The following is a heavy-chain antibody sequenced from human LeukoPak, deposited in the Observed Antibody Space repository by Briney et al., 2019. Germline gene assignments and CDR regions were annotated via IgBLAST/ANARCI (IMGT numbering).Heavy chain of an antibody. CDR2: IIPIFGTA. CDR1: GGTFSSYA. J-gene: IGHJ4*02. D-gene: IGHD3-22*01. CDR3: AAQGYDYFGSSGYYLKPFDY. V-gene: IGHV1-69*05. Sequence: AASVKVSCKASGGTFSSYAISWVRQAPGQGLEWMGGIIPIFGTANYAQKFQGRVTITTDESTSTAYMELSSLRSEDTAVYYCAAQGYDYFGSSGYYLKPFDYWGQGTVVTVSS.